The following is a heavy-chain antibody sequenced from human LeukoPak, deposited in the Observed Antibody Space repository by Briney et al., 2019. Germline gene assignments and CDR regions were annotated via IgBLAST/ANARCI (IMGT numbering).Heavy chain of an antibody. CDR3: ARVEVGATWAFDY. J-gene: IGHJ4*02. Sequence: GGSLRLSCAASGFTFSSYGMHWVRQAPGKGQEWVAFIRYDGSNKYYADSVKGRFTISRDNSKNTLFLQMNSLRAEDTAVYHCARVEVGATWAFDYWGQGTLVTVSS. CDR1: GFTFSSYG. CDR2: IRYDGSNK. D-gene: IGHD1-26*01. V-gene: IGHV3-30*02.